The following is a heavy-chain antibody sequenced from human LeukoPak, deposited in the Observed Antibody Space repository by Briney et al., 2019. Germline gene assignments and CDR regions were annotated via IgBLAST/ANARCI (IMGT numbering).Heavy chain of an antibody. J-gene: IGHJ4*02. V-gene: IGHV3-21*01. CDR2: VSSSSSYI. Sequence: GGTLRLSCAASGFTFSSSGMLWVRQAPGKGLEWVSSVSSSSSYIYYADSLTGRFTISRDNAKNSLYLQMNSLRAEDTAVYYCAREWFGEYWGQGTLVTVSS. CDR3: AREWFGEY. CDR1: GFTFSSSG. D-gene: IGHD3-10*01.